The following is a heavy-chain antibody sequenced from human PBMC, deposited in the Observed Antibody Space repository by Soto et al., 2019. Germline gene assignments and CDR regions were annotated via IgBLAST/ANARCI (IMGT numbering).Heavy chain of an antibody. V-gene: IGHV4-34*01. CDR2: TNHSGST. CDR1: VVSFSGYY. CDR3: ARGREQWLVDAFDS. D-gene: IGHD6-19*01. Sequence: PSETLSLTCAFYVVSFSGYYWNWIRHPPGKGLEWIGDTNHSGSTNYNPSLKSRVTISVDTSKNQFSLKLSSVTAADTAVYYCARGREQWLVDAFDSWGQGTMATVSS. J-gene: IGHJ3*02.